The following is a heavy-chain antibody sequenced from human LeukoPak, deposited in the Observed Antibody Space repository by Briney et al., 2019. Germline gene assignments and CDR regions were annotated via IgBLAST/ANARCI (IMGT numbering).Heavy chain of an antibody. D-gene: IGHD3-22*01. V-gene: IGHV4-30-2*01. J-gene: IGHJ4*02. CDR3: ARDGRSDYYYDSSGNFDY. CDR2: IYHSGST. Sequence: SETLSLTCAVSGGSISSGGYSWSWIRQPPGKGLEWIGYIYHSGSTYYNPSLKSRVTISVDTSKNQFSLKLSSVTAADTAVYYCARDGRSDYYYDSSGNFDYWGQGTLVTVSS. CDR1: GGSISSGGYS.